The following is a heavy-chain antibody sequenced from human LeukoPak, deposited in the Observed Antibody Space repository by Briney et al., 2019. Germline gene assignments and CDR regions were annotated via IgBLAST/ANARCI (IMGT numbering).Heavy chain of an antibody. CDR1: GFTFTSSA. Sequence: SCKASGFTFTSSAMHWVRQAPGKGLEWVAVISYDGSNKYYADSVKGRFTISRDNSKNTLYLQMNSLRAEDTAVYYCARGSIEVIVVVPAASGGTDAFDIWGQGTMVTVSS. D-gene: IGHD2-2*01. V-gene: IGHV3-30*04. CDR3: ARGSIEVIVVVPAASGGTDAFDI. J-gene: IGHJ3*02. CDR2: ISYDGSNK.